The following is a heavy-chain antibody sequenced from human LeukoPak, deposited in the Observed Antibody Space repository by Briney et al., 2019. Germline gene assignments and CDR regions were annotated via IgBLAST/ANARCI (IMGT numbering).Heavy chain of an antibody. J-gene: IGHJ4*02. D-gene: IGHD5-18*01. CDR3: AKIRGYSYGYGDY. CDR1: GFTFSTYA. CDR2: ISDSGSNT. Sequence: GGSLRLSCVASGFTFSTYAMSWVRQAPGEGLEWVSDISDSGSNTYYADSVKGRFTISRDNSKNTLYLQMSSLRAEDTAVYFCAKIRGYSYGYGDYWGQGTLVTVSS. V-gene: IGHV3-23*01.